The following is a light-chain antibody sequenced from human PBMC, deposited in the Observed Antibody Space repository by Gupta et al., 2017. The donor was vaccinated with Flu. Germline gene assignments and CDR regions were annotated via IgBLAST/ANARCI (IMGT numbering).Light chain of an antibody. Sequence: QSALTQRDAACGSPGQSITISFTGTSSDVGGYNYVSWSQHHPGKAPKLMIYEVSNRPSGVSTRFSGSKSGNTASLTISGLQAEDEADYYCSSYTSSSTWVFGGGTKLTVL. CDR2: EVS. CDR3: SSYTSSSTWV. V-gene: IGLV2-14*01. J-gene: IGLJ3*02. CDR1: SSDVGGYNY.